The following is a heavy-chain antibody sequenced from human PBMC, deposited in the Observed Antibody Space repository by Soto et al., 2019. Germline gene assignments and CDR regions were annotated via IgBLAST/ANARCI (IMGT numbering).Heavy chain of an antibody. Sequence: EVQLLDSGGGLVRPGGSLRLSCAASGFTFSNYAMNWVRHAPGKGLDWVSAVSGSGGSTYYADSVKGRFTISRDNSENTLYLQMSSLRAEDTAVYYCAKGPLGSRYDLDYWRQGTLVTVSS. CDR2: VSGSGGST. V-gene: IGHV3-23*01. CDR1: GFTFSNYA. D-gene: IGHD5-12*01. J-gene: IGHJ4*02. CDR3: AKGPLGSRYDLDY.